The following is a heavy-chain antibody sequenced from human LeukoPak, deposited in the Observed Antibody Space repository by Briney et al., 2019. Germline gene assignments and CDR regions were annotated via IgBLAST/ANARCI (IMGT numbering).Heavy chain of an antibody. D-gene: IGHD3-16*01. V-gene: IGHV1-8*03. Sequence: ASVKVSCKASGYTFTSYDINWVRQATGQGLEWMGWMNPNSGNTGYAQKFQGRVTITRNTSISTAYMELSSLRSEDTAAYYCARVASWGISLTHYYYYYYMDVWGKGTTVTVSS. CDR2: MNPNSGNT. CDR1: GYTFTSYD. CDR3: ARVASWGISLTHYYYYYYMDV. J-gene: IGHJ6*03.